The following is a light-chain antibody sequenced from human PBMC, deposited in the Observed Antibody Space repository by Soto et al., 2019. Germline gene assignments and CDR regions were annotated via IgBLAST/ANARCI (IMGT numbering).Light chain of an antibody. CDR2: DAS. V-gene: IGKV3-20*01. J-gene: IGKJ5*01. Sequence: EIVLTQSPATLSLSPGERATVSCRASQSVSSYLAWYQQKPGQAPRLLIHDASRRATGIPDRFSGSGSGTDFTLTISRLEPEDFEVYYCQQYGSSPITFGQGTRLEIK. CDR1: QSVSSY. CDR3: QQYGSSPIT.